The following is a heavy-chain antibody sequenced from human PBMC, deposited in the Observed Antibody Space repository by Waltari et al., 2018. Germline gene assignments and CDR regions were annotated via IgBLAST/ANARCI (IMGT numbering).Heavy chain of an antibody. CDR1: GYTFTGYY. D-gene: IGHD6-13*01. J-gene: IGHJ4*02. V-gene: IGHV1-2*02. CDR2: INPNSGGT. CDR3: ARVWAAGLAHSPIDY. Sequence: QVQLVQSGAEVKKPGASVKVSCKASGYTFTGYYMHWVRQAPGQGLEWMGWINPNSGGTNYAQKFQGRVTMTRDTSISTAYMELSRLRSDDTAVYYCARVWAAGLAHSPIDYWGQGTLVTVSS.